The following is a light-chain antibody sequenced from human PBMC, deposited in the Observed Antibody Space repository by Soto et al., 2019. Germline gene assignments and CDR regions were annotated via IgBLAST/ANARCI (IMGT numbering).Light chain of an antibody. CDR3: QQYDNLPLT. V-gene: IGKV1-33*01. Sequence: DIQMTQSPSSLSASVGDRVTITCQASQDISNYLNWYQQKPEKAPKLLIYDASNLETRVPSRFSGSGSGTYFTFTISSLQPEDIATYYCQQYDNLPLTFGGGTKVEIK. J-gene: IGKJ4*01. CDR1: QDISNY. CDR2: DAS.